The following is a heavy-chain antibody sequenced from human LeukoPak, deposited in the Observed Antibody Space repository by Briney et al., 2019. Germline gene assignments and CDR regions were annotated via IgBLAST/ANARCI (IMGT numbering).Heavy chain of an antibody. J-gene: IGHJ3*02. CDR3: VRDPDILTGVAFDI. D-gene: IGHD3-9*01. V-gene: IGHV3-7*05. CDR1: GFRFSSDW. Sequence: GGSLRLSCAASGFRFSSDWLNWVRPAPGKGLEWVANIKQDGSAKNYVDSVTGPSTVSIDNAKNSLYLQMNSLRAEDTAVYYCVRDPDILTGVAFDIWGQGTMVTVSS. CDR2: IKQDGSAK.